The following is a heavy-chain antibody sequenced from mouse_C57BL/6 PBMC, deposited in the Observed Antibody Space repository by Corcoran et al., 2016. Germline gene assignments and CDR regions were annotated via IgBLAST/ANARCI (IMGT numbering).Heavy chain of an antibody. J-gene: IGHJ3*02. D-gene: IGHD2-3*01. CDR1: GYTFTTYG. CDR3: AKYDDG. V-gene: IGHV9-3*01. CDR2: INTYSGVP. Sequence: QTQLVQSGPELKKPGETVKISCKASGYTFTTYGMSWVKQAPGKGLKWMGWINTYSGVPTYADDFKGRFAFSLETSASTAYLQINNLKNEDTATYFCAKYDDGWGQGCLVTVYA.